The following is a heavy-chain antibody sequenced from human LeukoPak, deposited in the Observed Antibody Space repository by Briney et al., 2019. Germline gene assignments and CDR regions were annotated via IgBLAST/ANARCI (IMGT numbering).Heavy chain of an antibody. Sequence: GGSLRLSCAASGFNFNNYAMSWVRQAPGKGLEWVSHIVASSGATFYADSVKGRFTISRDHSRNTLYLQMNRLRAEDTALYYCAKGGYDYVEAGYFDSWGQGTLVTVSS. J-gene: IGHJ4*02. CDR3: AKGGYDYVEAGYFDS. D-gene: IGHD5-12*01. V-gene: IGHV3-23*01. CDR2: IVASSGAT. CDR1: GFNFNNYA.